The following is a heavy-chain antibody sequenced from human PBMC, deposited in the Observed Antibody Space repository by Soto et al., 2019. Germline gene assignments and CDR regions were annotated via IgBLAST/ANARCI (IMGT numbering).Heavy chain of an antibody. V-gene: IGHV3-23*01. CDR3: AKSGTHYGDYYFDY. J-gene: IGHJ4*02. D-gene: IGHD4-17*01. CDR1: GFTFSSYA. Sequence: EVQLLESGGGLVQPGGFLRLSCAASGFTFSSYAMSWVRQAPGKGLEWVSAISGSGGSTYYADSVKGRFTISRDNSKNTLYLQINSLRAEDTAVYYCAKSGTHYGDYYFDYWGQGTLVTVSS. CDR2: ISGSGGST.